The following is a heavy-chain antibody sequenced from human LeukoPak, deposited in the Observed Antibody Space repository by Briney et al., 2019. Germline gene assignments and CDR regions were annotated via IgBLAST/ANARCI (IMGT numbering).Heavy chain of an antibody. Sequence: SETLSLTCTVSGGSISSYYWSWIRQPAGKGLEWIGRIYTSGSTNYNPSLKSRVTMSVDTSKNQFSLKLSSVTAADTAVYCCARERDSSSWPGYYYYMDVWGKGTTVTVSS. V-gene: IGHV4-4*07. D-gene: IGHD6-13*01. J-gene: IGHJ6*03. CDR3: ARERDSSSWPGYYYYMDV. CDR1: GGSISSYY. CDR2: IYTSGST.